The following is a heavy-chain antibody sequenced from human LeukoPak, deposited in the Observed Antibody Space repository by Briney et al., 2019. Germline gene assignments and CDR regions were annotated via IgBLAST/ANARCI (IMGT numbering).Heavy chain of an antibody. D-gene: IGHD5-18*01. CDR1: GYTFTGYY. V-gene: IGHV1-2*02. Sequence: ASVKVSCKASGYTFTGYYMHWVRQAPGQGLEWMGWINPNSGGTNYAQKFQGRVTMTRDTSISTAYMELSRLRSDDTAVYYCARERSEYSYGFDYWGQGTLVTVPS. CDR2: INPNSGGT. CDR3: ARERSEYSYGFDY. J-gene: IGHJ4*02.